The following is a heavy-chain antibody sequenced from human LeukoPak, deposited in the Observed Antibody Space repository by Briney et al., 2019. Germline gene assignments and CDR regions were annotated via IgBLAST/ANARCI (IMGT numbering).Heavy chain of an antibody. CDR2: ISTSGST. CDR3: ARDFRLDS. Sequence: SETLSLTCTVSGASISSFYWSWVRQPAGKGLEWIGRISTSGSTTYNPSLGSRVSMSVDPSKTQFSLEVTSVTAADTAVYYCARDFRLDSWGQGTLVIVSS. V-gene: IGHV4-4*07. J-gene: IGHJ4*02. CDR1: GASISSFY.